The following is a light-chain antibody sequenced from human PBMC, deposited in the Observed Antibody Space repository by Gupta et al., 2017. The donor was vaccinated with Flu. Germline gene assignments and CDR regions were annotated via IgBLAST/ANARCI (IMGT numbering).Light chain of an antibody. CDR3: SSYTTSNTWV. V-gene: IGLV2-14*01. CDR2: EVR. CDR1: SSDVGHYNY. J-gene: IGLJ3*02. Sequence: QSALTQPASVSGSPGQSIAISCTGTSSDVGHYNYVSWYQQHPGKAPKLMIYEVRNRPSGVSNRFSGSKSGNTASLSISGLQVEDEADYYCSSYTTSNTWVFGGGTKVTVL.